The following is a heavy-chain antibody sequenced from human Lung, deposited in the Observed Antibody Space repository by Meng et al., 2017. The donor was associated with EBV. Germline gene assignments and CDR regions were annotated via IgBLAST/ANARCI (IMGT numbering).Heavy chain of an antibody. Sequence: HLVQSESELRKPGASVQVSCKASGYTFSTYTITWVRQAHGRGLEWMGWISTNTGTPTYTQGFTGRFVFSLDTSVSTAYLQISSLKAEDTAVYYCARGGNFDPWGQGTLVTVSS. CDR3: ARGGNFDP. D-gene: IGHD2/OR15-2a*01. CDR2: ISTNTGTP. J-gene: IGHJ5*02. CDR1: GYTFSTYT. V-gene: IGHV7-4-1*02.